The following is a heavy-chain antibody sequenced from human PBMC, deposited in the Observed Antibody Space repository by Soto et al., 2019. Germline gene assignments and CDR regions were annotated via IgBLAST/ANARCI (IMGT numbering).Heavy chain of an antibody. CDR1: GFTFSSYW. J-gene: IGHJ4*02. V-gene: IGHV3-74*01. Sequence: EVQLVESGGGLVQPGGSLRLSCAASGFTFSSYWMHWFSQVPGKRLVWVSRIRPDGSGANYADSVKGRFTISRDNAKNTLDLQMNSLRAEDTALYYCARDLVLGSGSCENWGQGTLVTVSS. CDR3: ARDLVLGSGSCEN. D-gene: IGHD3-10*02. CDR2: IRPDGSGA.